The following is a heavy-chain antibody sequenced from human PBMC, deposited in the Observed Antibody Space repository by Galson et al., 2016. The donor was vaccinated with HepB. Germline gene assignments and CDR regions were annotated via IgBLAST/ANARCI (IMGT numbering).Heavy chain of an antibody. CDR2: ISSSSSYT. CDR3: ARGHLVVPFSFYFDY. J-gene: IGHJ4*02. CDR1: GFIFSTYE. Sequence: SLRLSCAASGFIFSTYEMNWVRQAPGKGLEWVSYISSSSSYTNYAESVKGRFTISRDNAKNSLYLQMNSLRAEDTAVYYCARGHLVVPFSFYFDYWGQGSLVTVSS. D-gene: IGHD2-15*01. V-gene: IGHV3-48*03.